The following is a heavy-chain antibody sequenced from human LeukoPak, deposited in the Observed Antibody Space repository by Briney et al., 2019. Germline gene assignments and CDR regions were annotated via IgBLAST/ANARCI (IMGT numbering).Heavy chain of an antibody. D-gene: IGHD3-22*01. J-gene: IGHJ4*02. V-gene: IGHV3-7*01. CDR2: IKYDGTHK. CDR3: ASSHDSSGND. Sequence: GGSLRLSCVASGICFISYWMAWVRQAPGKGLEWVANIKYDGTHKFYADSVKGRFTISRDNAKNSLFLEMNSLRADDTAVYFCASSHDSSGNDWGQGTLVTVSS. CDR1: GICFISYW.